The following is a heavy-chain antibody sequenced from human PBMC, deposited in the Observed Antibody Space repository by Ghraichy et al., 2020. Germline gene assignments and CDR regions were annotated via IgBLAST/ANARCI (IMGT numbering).Heavy chain of an antibody. CDR3: ARAYSSGWFHYYYMDV. V-gene: IGHV4-59*01. Sequence: SETLSLTCTVSGGSISSYYWSWIRQPPGKGLEWIGYIYYSGSTNYNPSLKSRVTISVDTSKNQFSLKLSSVTAADTAVYYCARAYSSGWFHYYYMDVWGKGTTVTVSS. CDR2: IYYSGST. J-gene: IGHJ6*03. D-gene: IGHD6-19*01. CDR1: GGSISSYY.